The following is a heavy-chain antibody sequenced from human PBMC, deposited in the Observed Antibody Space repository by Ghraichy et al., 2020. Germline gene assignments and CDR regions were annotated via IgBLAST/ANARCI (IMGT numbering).Heavy chain of an antibody. Sequence: SETLSLTCTVSGGAVTSGNFYWNWIRQSPGRGLEWIGYLFSGGTTNYNPSLRGRASISVEPSKTSFSLKLTSVAAADTAIYYCASRWPLVEFDAWGQGTLVTVSS. D-gene: IGHD6-13*01. CDR3: ASRWPLVEFDA. CDR2: LFSGGTT. V-gene: IGHV4-61*03. J-gene: IGHJ5*02. CDR1: GGAVTSGNFY.